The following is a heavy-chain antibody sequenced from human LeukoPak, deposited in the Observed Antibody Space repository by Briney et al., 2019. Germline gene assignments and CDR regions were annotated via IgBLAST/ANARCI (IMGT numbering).Heavy chain of an antibody. D-gene: IGHD3-22*01. CDR3: ARGHSSGNQYDAFDM. V-gene: IGHV3-74*01. Sequence: PGESLRLSCAASGFTFSNYWMHWVRQAPGKGLVWVSRINSDGSSTTYADSVKGRFTISRDNAKNTVYLQMNSLGAEDTAVYYCARGHSSGNQYDAFDMWGQGTMVTVS. CDR1: GFTFSNYW. CDR2: INSDGSST. J-gene: IGHJ3*02.